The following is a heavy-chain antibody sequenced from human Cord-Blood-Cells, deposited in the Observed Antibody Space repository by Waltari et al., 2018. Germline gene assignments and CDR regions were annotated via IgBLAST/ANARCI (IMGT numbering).Heavy chain of an antibody. D-gene: IGHD1-26*01. CDR1: GGTVSSDA. CDR3: ARDAPNNSGSYVIDAFDI. Sequence: QVQLVQPGAEVKKPGSSVKVSCKASGGTVSSDAISWGRQAPANGLEWMGRIIPILGIANYAQKFQGRVTITADKSTSTAYMELSSLRSEDTAVYYCARDAPNNSGSYVIDAFDIWGQGTMVTVSS. V-gene: IGHV1-69*09. J-gene: IGHJ3*02. CDR2: IIPILGIA.